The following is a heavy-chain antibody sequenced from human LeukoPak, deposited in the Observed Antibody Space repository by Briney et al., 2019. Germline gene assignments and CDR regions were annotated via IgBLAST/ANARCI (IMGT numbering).Heavy chain of an antibody. CDR2: ISSSGSTI. D-gene: IGHD3-10*02. CDR3: AELGITMIGGV. V-gene: IGHV3-48*04. CDR1: GFIFSSSG. J-gene: IGHJ6*04. Sequence: GGTLRLSCAASGFIFSSSGMSWVRQAPGKGLEWVSYISSSGSTIYYADSVKGRFTISRDNAKNSLYLQMNSLRAEDTAVYYCAELGITMIGGVWGKGTTVTISS.